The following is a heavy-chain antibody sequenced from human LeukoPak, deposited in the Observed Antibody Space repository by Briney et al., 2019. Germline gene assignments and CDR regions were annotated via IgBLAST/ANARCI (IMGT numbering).Heavy chain of an antibody. J-gene: IGHJ5*02. CDR2: TRSRSKWYN. Sequence: SQTLSLTCAISGDSVSSNSAARNWIRLSPSRGLEWLGRTRSRSKWYNDYAVSVKSRITINPDTSKNQFSLQLNSVTPEDTAVYYCARDEGGAAAGMFDPWGQGTLVTVSS. CDR1: GDSVSSNSAA. CDR3: ARDEGGAAAGMFDP. D-gene: IGHD6-13*01. V-gene: IGHV6-1*01.